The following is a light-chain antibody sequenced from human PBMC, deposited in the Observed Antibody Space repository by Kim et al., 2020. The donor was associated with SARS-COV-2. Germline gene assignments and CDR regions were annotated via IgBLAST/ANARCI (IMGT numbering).Light chain of an antibody. CDR1: QDIKQY. Sequence: ASVGDRVTNPRQASQDIKQYLTWYQQKPGKAPKVLIYDASNLEPGVPSRFSGGGSGTEFTFTISSLQPEDIATYYCQQYDNLPLTFGGGTKVDIK. V-gene: IGKV1-33*01. CDR2: DAS. CDR3: QQYDNLPLT. J-gene: IGKJ4*01.